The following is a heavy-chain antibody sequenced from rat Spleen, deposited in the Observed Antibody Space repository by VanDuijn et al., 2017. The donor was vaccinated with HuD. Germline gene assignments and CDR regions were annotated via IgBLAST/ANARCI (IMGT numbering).Heavy chain of an antibody. CDR2: FSYDGSST. CDR3: ASLMYTPDYLGVMDV. J-gene: IGHJ4*01. D-gene: IGHD1-6*01. Sequence: EVQLVESDGGLVQPGRSLKLSCAASGFTFSDYNMAWVRQAPKKGLEWVATFSYDGSSTYYRDSVKGRFTISRDNAKSTLYLQMDSLRSEDTATYYCASLMYTPDYLGVMDVWGQGASVTVSS. V-gene: IGHV5-7*01. CDR1: GFTFSDYN.